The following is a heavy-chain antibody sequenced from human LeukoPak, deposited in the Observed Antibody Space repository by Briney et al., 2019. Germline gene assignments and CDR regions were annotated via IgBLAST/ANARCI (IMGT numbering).Heavy chain of an antibody. D-gene: IGHD3-22*01. Sequence: GGSLRLSCAASGFTFDVYGMSWVRQAPGKGLDWVSGINWNGGSTGYADSVKGRFTISRDNAMNSLYLQMNSLRAEDTALYYCARDSVYDSSGYYYHWGQGTLVTASS. V-gene: IGHV3-20*04. CDR1: GFTFDVYG. J-gene: IGHJ5*02. CDR2: INWNGGST. CDR3: ARDSVYDSSGYYYH.